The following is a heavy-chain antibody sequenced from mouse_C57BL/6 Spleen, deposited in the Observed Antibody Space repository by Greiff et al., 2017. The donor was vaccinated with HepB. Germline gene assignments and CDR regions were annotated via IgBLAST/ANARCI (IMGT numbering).Heavy chain of an antibody. J-gene: IGHJ2*01. D-gene: IGHD1-1*01. Sequence: EVKLVESEGGLVQPGSSMKLSCTASGFTFSDYYMAWVRQVPEKGLEWVANINYDGSSTYYLDSLKSRFIISRDNAKNILYLQMSSLKSEDTATDYGARGRLRAYFDYWGQGTTLTVSS. CDR1: GFTFSDYY. V-gene: IGHV5-16*01. CDR2: INYDGSST. CDR3: ARGRLRAYFDY.